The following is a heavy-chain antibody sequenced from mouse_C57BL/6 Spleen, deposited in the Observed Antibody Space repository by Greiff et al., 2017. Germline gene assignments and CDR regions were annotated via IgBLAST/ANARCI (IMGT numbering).Heavy chain of an antibody. D-gene: IGHD3-1*01. CDR1: GYTFTSYW. V-gene: IGHV1-69*01. J-gene: IGHJ2*01. CDR2: IDPSDSYT. Sequence: VQLQQPGAELVMPGASVKLSCKASGYTFTSYWMHWVKQRPGQGLEWIGEIDPSDSYTNYNQKFKGKSTLTVDKSSSTAYMQLSSLTSEDSAVYYCARRGYVDYFDYWGQGTTRTVSS. CDR3: ARRGYVDYFDY.